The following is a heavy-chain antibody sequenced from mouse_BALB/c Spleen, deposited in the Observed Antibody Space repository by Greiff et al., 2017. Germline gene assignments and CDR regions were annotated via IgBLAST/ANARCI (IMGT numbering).Heavy chain of an antibody. V-gene: IGHV1-14*01. CDR3: ARGTTVPYWYFDV. CDR1: GYTFTSYV. Sequence: VHVKQSGPELVKPGASVKMSCKASGYTFTSYVMHWVKQKPGQGLEWIGYINPYNDGTKYNEKFKGKATLTSDKSSSTAYMELSSLTSEDSAVYYCARGTTVPYWYFDVWGAGTTVTVSS. CDR2: INPYNDGT. J-gene: IGHJ1*01. D-gene: IGHD1-1*01.